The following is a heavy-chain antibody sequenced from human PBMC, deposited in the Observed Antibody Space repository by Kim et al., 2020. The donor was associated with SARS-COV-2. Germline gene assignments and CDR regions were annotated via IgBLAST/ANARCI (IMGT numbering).Heavy chain of an antibody. V-gene: IGHV3-33*01. Sequence: NKYSADSVTGRVTISRDNSKNTLYLQMNSLRAEDTAVYYCASASMTGPGYWGQGTLVTVSS. D-gene: IGHD2-2*01. CDR3: ASASMTGPGY. J-gene: IGHJ4*02. CDR2: NK.